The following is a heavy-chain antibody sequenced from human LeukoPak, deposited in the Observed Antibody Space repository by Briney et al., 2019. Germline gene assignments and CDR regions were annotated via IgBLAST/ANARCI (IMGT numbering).Heavy chain of an antibody. D-gene: IGHD3-10*01. CDR1: GYTLTDLS. V-gene: IGHV1-24*01. J-gene: IGHJ5*02. CDR2: FDPEDGET. CDR3: ATVVRGVISWFDP. Sequence: GASVKVSCKVSGYTLTDLSMHWVRQAPGKGLEWMGGFDPEDGETIYAQKFQGRVTMTEDTSTGIAYMELSSLRSEDTAVYYCATVVRGVISWFDPWGQGTLVTVSS.